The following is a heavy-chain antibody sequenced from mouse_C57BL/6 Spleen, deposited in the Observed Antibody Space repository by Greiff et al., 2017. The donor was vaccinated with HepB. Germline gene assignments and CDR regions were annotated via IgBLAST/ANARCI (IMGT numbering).Heavy chain of an antibody. CDR1: GYTFTSYW. CDR3: AIEGLITAVVAPWFDY. D-gene: IGHD1-1*01. V-gene: IGHV1-74*01. J-gene: IGHJ3*01. CDR2: IHPSDSDT. Sequence: QVQLQQPGAELVKPGASVKVSCKASGYTFTSYWMHWVKQRPGQGLEWIGRIHPSDSDTNYNQKFKGKATLTADKSSSTAYMQLSSLTSEDSAVYSCAIEGLITAVVAPWFDYWGQGTLVTVSA.